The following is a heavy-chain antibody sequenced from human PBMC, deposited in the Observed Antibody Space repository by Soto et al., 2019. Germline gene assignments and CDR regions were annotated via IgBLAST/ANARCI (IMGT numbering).Heavy chain of an antibody. Sequence: EVQLLESGGGLVQPGGSLRLSCAASGFTFSSYAMTWVRQAPGKGLEWVSGISGSGASTFYADSVKGRFTTSRDTSKNTLYLQMNSLRAEDTALYYCAKGAHSSSSRGVDVWGQGTTVTVSS. V-gene: IGHV3-23*01. J-gene: IGHJ6*02. CDR1: GFTFSSYA. D-gene: IGHD6-6*01. CDR2: ISGSGAST. CDR3: AKGAHSSSSRGVDV.